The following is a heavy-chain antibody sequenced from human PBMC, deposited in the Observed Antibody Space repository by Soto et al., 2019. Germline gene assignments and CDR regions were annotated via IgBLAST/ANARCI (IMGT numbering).Heavy chain of an antibody. Sequence: GSLRLSCVASEFTFSSYAMHWVRQAPGRGMEWVAVISHDGSNKYYADSVKGRFTSSRENSKNILYLEMNSLRAEDTAVYYCGRDVAGATGYYGIDYWGQGTLVTVSS. CDR2: ISHDGSNK. D-gene: IGHD1-26*01. CDR3: GRDVAGATGYYGIDY. V-gene: IGHV3-30-3*01. CDR1: EFTFSSYA. J-gene: IGHJ4*02.